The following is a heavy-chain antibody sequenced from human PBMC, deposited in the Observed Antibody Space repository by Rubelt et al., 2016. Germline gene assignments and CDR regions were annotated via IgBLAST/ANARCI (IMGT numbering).Heavy chain of an antibody. CDR2: IVVGSGNT. CDR3: AADIDIRGYFDY. D-gene: IGHD1-26*01. CDR1: GFTFTSSA. J-gene: IGHJ4*02. Sequence: QMQLVQSGPEVKKPGTSVKVSCKASGFTFTSSAVQWVRQALGQRLEWIGWIVVGSGNTNYAKKFQERVTITSDMSTRTAYMELSSLGSEDTAGYYCAADIDIRGYFDYWGQGTLVTVSS. V-gene: IGHV1-58*01.